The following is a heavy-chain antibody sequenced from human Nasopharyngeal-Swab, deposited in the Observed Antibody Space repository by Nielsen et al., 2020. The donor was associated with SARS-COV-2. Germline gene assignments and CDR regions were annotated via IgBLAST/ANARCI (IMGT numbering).Heavy chain of an antibody. CDR2: FFHSGGT. CDR1: GGSISSYC. V-gene: IGHV4-59*13. D-gene: IGHD6-13*01. J-gene: IGHJ5*02. CDR3: ARKASSSWYSGWFDP. Sequence: LSLTCSVSGGSISSYCWNWIRQSPGKGLEWIGYFFHSGGTNYNPSFKSRVTISIDTSNNQVSLKLSSVTAADTAVYYCARKASSSWYSGWFDPWGQGTLVTVSS.